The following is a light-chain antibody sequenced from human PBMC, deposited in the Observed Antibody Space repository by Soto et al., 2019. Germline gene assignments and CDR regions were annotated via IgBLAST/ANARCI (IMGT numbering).Light chain of an antibody. CDR1: EDIITW. J-gene: IGKJ5*01. V-gene: IGKV1-12*01. CDR2: AAS. CDR3: QHADSFPLIT. Sequence: DIQMTQSPSSVSASVGDRVTITCRSSEDIITWLAWYQQTPGKAPKLLIYAASSLQSGVPSRFSGSGSGTDFTLTISSLQPEDFATYYCQHADSFPLITFGQGTRLEIK.